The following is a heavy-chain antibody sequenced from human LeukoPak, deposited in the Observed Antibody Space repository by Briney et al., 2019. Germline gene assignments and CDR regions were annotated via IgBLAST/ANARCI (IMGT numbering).Heavy chain of an antibody. CDR3: ARLDYSNYVSQY. CDR2: IYYSGST. D-gene: IGHD4-11*01. V-gene: IGHV4-39*01. J-gene: IGHJ4*02. CDR1: GGSISSSSYS. Sequence: PSEPLSLTCTVSGGSISSSSYSWGWIRQPPGKGLEWIGSIYYSGSTYYNPSLKIRVTISVDTSKNQFSLKLSSVTAADTAVYYCARLDYSNYVSQYWGQGTLVTVSS.